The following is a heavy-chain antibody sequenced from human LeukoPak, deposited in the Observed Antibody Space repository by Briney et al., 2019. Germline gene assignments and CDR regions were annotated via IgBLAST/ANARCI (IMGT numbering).Heavy chain of an antibody. CDR2: INPSGGST. CDR1: GYTFTSYY. CDR3: AREYYYGSGSYNWFDP. D-gene: IGHD3-10*01. V-gene: IGHV1-46*01. J-gene: IGHJ5*02. Sequence: ASVKVSCKASGYTFTSYYMHWVRQAPGQGLEWMGIINPSGGSTSYAQKFQGRVTMTRDMSTSTAYMELSRLRSDDTAVYYCAREYYYGSGSYNWFDPWGQGTLVTVSS.